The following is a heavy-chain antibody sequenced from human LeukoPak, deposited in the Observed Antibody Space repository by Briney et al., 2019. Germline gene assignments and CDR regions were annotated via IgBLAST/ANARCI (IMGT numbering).Heavy chain of an antibody. V-gene: IGHV1-46*01. CDR3: ARDCRGGSCYDY. J-gene: IGHJ4*02. CDR1: GYTFTSYY. Sequence: ASVKVSCKASGYTFTSYYMHWVRQAPGQGLEWMGIINPSGGSTSYAQKFQGRVAMTRDMSTRTVYMELSSLRSEDTAVYYCARDCRGGSCYDYWAQGTLVTVSS. D-gene: IGHD2-15*01. CDR2: INPSGGST.